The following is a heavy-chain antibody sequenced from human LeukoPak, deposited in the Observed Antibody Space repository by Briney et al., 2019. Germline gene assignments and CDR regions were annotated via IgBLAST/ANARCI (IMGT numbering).Heavy chain of an antibody. D-gene: IGHD6-13*01. J-gene: IGHJ3*01. CDR2: INPNSGGT. V-gene: IGHV1-2*02. Sequence: ASVKVSCKASGYTFTGYYMHWVRQAPGQGLEWMGWINPNSGGTNYAQKFQGRVTMTRDTSISTAYMELSRLRSDDTAVYYCARDGIYSSSYGAFDVWGQGTMVTVSS. CDR1: GYTFTGYY. CDR3: ARDGIYSSSYGAFDV.